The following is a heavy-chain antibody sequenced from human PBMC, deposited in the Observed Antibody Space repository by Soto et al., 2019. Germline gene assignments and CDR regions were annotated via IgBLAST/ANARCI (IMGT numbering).Heavy chain of an antibody. CDR3: ARVPARYCSGGSCYSQD. CDR1: GYTFTSYA. D-gene: IGHD2-15*01. CDR2: INAGNGNT. V-gene: IGHV1-3*01. J-gene: IGHJ4*02. Sequence: EASVKVSCKAPGYTFTSYAMHWVRQAPGQRLEWMGWINAGNGNTKYSQKFQGRVTITRDTSASTAYMELSSLRSEDTAVYYCARVPARYCSGGSCYSQDWGQGTLVTVSS.